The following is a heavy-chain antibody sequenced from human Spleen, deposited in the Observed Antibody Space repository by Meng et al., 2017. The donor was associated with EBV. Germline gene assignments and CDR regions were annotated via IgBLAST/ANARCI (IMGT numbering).Heavy chain of an antibody. CDR3: ARSLLLSFGAFDY. CDR2: INAGDYNT. Sequence: QVHLVQSGAEVKKPGASVKVSCKASAYTFTKYAMQWVRQAPGQRLEWMGWINAGDYNTKYSQKFQGRVTITRDTSANTAYMELSSLRSEDTAVYYCARSLLLSFGAFDYWGQGTLVTVSS. J-gene: IGHJ4*02. CDR1: AYTFTKYA. V-gene: IGHV1-3*01. D-gene: IGHD3-10*01.